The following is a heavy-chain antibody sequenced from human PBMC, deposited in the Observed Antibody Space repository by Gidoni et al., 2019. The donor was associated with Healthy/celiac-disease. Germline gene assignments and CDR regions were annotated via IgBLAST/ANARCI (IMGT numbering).Heavy chain of an antibody. J-gene: IGHJ3*02. V-gene: IGHV4-31*03. D-gene: IGHD4-17*01. CDR1: GGSIRSGGYY. CDR3: AREGHRVGTVTIENAFDI. CDR2: IYYSGST. Sequence: QVQLQESGPGLVKPSQTLSLTCTVSGGSIRSGGYYWSWIRQHPGKGLEWIGYIYYSGSTYYNPSLKSRVTISVDTSKNQFSLKLSSVTAADTAVYYCAREGHRVGTVTIENAFDIWGQGTMVTVSS.